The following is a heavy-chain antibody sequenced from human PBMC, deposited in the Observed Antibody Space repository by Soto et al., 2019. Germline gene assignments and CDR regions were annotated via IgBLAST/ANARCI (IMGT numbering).Heavy chain of an antibody. J-gene: IGHJ6*02. D-gene: IGHD2-8*01. Sequence: ASVKVSCKASGYSFTDYHIHWVRQAPGQGLEWLGRINPKSGGTSTAQKFQGWVTMTRDRSISTVYMELTRLKSDDTAVYFCARGHSTDCSNGVCSFFYNHEMDVWGQGXTVTVYS. CDR2: INPKSGGT. CDR3: ARGHSTDCSNGVCSFFYNHEMDV. V-gene: IGHV1-2*04. CDR1: GYSFTDYH.